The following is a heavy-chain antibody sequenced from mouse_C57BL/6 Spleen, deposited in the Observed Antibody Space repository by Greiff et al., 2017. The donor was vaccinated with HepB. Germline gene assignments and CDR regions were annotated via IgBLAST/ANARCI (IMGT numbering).Heavy chain of an antibody. CDR1: GYTFTDYY. J-gene: IGHJ3*01. CDR2: INPNNGGT. CDR3: ARSNYGSSYRD. D-gene: IGHD1-1*01. Sequence: VQLKHSGPELVKPGASVKISCKASGYTFTDYYMNWVKQSHGKSLEWIGDINPNNGGTSYNQKFKGKATLTVDKSSSTAYMELRSLTSEDSAVYYCARSNYGSSYRDWGQGTLVTVSA. V-gene: IGHV1-26*01.